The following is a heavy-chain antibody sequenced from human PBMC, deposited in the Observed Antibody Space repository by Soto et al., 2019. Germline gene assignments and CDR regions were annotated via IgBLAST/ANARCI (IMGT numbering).Heavy chain of an antibody. J-gene: IGHJ4*02. V-gene: IGHV1-18*01. CDR3: ARPLAPNYYDSSGYYYY. CDR2: ISAYNGNT. Sequence: ASVKVSCKASGYTFTSYGISWVRQAPGQGLEWMGWISAYNGNTNYAQKLQGRVTMTTDTPTSTAYMELRSLRSDDTAVYYCARPLAPNYYDSSGYYYYWGQGTLVTVS. CDR1: GYTFTSYG. D-gene: IGHD3-22*01.